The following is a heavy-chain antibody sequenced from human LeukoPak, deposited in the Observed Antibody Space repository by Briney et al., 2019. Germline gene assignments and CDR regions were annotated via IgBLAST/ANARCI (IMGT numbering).Heavy chain of an antibody. V-gene: IGHV3-23*01. CDR1: GFTFSDYT. CDR2: ISGTGSRT. Sequence: GGSLRLSCAASGFTFSDYTMSWVRQAPGKGLEWVSAISGTGSRTYYADSVQGRFSLSRDNSKSTLFFQMNSLRAGDTGMCFCAKEPPRGLFYNWGQGTPGTRSP. CDR3: AKEPPRGLFYN. J-gene: IGHJ4*02. D-gene: IGHD3-10*01.